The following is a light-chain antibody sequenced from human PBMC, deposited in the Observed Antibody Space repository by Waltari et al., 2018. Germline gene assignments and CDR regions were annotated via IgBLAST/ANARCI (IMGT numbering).Light chain of an antibody. J-gene: IGLJ1*01. V-gene: IGLV3-21*02. Sequence: SYELTQPPSVSVAPGQTARITCDGDKIGSKNVHWYQHKPGQAPVLVVYDDGDRPSGIPERFSGSNSGNTAALTISRVDAGDEAEYYCQVGDSGSNHYVFGTVTKVTVL. CDR3: QVGDSGSNHYV. CDR2: DDG. CDR1: KIGSKN.